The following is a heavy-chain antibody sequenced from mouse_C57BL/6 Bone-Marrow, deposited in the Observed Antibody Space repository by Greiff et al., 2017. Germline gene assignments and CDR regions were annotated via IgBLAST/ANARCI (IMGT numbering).Heavy chain of an antibody. CDR1: GYTFNSYW. CDR3: AHGNYFYWYFAV. V-gene: IGHV1-72*01. J-gene: IGHJ1*03. D-gene: IGHD2-1*01. Sequence: QVQLQQPGAELVKPGASVKLSCKASGYTFNSYWMHWVKQRPGRGLEWMGRIDPNSGGTKYNEKFKSKATLTVDKPSSTAYMQLSSLTSEESAVYYCAHGNYFYWYFAVWGTGTTVTVSS. CDR2: IDPNSGGT.